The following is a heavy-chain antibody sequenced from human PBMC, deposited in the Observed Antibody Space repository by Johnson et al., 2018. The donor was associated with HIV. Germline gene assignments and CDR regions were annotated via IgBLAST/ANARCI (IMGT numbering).Heavy chain of an antibody. CDR1: GFIFTSYG. V-gene: IGHV3-30*02. Sequence: QVQLVESGGGVVQPGGSLRLSCAASGFIFTSYGMHWVRQAPGKGLEWVTFIRYDGSNKYYAKTVKGRFTISRDNSKNTLYLQMNSLRADDTAVYYCARDGLRLGVGSAFDIWGQGTMVTVSS. J-gene: IGHJ3*02. CDR2: IRYDGSNK. D-gene: IGHD3-3*01. CDR3: ARDGLRLGVGSAFDI.